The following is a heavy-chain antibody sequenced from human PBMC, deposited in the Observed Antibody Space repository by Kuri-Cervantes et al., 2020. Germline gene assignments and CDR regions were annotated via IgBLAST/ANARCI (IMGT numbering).Heavy chain of an antibody. J-gene: IGHJ4*02. Sequence: GESLKISCAASGFTFSSYSMNWVRQAPGKGLEWVSYISSSSSTIYYADSVKGRFTISRDNAKNSLYLQMNSLRAEDTAVYYCARDLMGATYNYWGQGALVTVSS. V-gene: IGHV3-48*01. CDR1: GFTFSSYS. CDR2: ISSSSSTI. D-gene: IGHD1-26*01. CDR3: ARDLMGATYNY.